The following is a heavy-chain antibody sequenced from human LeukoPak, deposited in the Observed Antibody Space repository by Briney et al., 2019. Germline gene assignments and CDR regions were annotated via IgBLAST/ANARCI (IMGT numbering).Heavy chain of an antibody. CDR2: IYTSGST. CDR1: GGSISAYY. Sequence: PSETLSLTCTVSGGSISAYYWSWIRQPAGKGLEWIGRIYTSGSTTYNPSLKSRVTMSVDTSKNQFSLKLTSVTAADTAVYYCARDPCYYGPGSYSPLDYWGQGTLVTVSS. J-gene: IGHJ4*02. V-gene: IGHV4-4*07. D-gene: IGHD3-10*01. CDR3: ARDPCYYGPGSYSPLDY.